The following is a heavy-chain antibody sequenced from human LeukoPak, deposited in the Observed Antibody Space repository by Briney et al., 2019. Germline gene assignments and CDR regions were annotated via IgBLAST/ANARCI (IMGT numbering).Heavy chain of an antibody. V-gene: IGHV4-4*07. J-gene: IGHJ5*02. D-gene: IGHD2-2*01. Sequence: PSETLSLTCTVSGGSLSSYYWSWIRQPAGKGLEWIGRIYTSGSTNYNPSLKSRVTMSVDTSKNQFSLKLSSVTAADTAVYYCARDGGYCSSTSCLNWFDPWGQGTLVTVSS. CDR1: GGSLSSYY. CDR2: IYTSGST. CDR3: ARDGGYCSSTSCLNWFDP.